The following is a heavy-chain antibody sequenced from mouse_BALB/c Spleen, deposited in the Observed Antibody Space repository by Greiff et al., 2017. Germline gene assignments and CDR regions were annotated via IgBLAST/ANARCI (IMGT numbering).Heavy chain of an antibody. CDR2: ILPGSGST. J-gene: IGHJ1*01. CDR3: ARSYGNSYWYFDV. CDR1: GYTFSSYW. D-gene: IGHD2-1*01. Sequence: QVQLKQSGAELMKPGASVKISCKATGYTFSSYWIEWVKQRPGHGLEWIGEILPGSGSTNYNEKFKGKATFTADTSSNTAYMQLSSLTSEDSAVYYCARSYGNSYWYFDVWGAGTTVTVSS. V-gene: IGHV1-9*01.